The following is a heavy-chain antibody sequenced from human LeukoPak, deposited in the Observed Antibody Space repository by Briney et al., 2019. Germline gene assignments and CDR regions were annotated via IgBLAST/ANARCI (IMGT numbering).Heavy chain of an antibody. J-gene: IGHJ4*02. CDR3: AKDARVRGVITLDY. D-gene: IGHD3-10*01. Sequence: GGSLRLSCAASGFTFSSYAMSWVRQAPGKGXXXXXAISGSGGSTYYADSVKGRFTISRDNSKNTLYLQMNSLRAGDTAVYYCAKDARVRGVITLDYWGQGTLVTVSS. V-gene: IGHV3-23*01. CDR2: ISGSGGST. CDR1: GFTFSSYA.